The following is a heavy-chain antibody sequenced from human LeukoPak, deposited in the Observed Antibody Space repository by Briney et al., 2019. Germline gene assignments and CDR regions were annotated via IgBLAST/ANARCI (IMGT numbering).Heavy chain of an antibody. V-gene: IGHV1-8*03. J-gene: IGHJ4*02. D-gene: IGHD3-10*01. Sequence: ASVKVSCKASGYTFTSYDINWVRQATGQGLEWMGWMNPNSGNTGYAQKFQGRVTITRNTSISTAYMELSSLRSEDTAVYYCARLTMVRGVTPPVSYWGQGTLVTVSS. CDR1: GYTFTSYD. CDR2: MNPNSGNT. CDR3: ARLTMVRGVTPPVSY.